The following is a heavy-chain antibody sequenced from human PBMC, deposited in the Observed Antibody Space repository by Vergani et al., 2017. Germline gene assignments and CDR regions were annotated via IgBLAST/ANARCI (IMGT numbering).Heavy chain of an antibody. D-gene: IGHD3-9*01. Sequence: QVQLVQSGAEVKKPGSSVKVSCKASGGTFSSYAISWVRQAPGQGLEWMGGIIPIFGTANYAQKFQGRVTITADESTSTAYMELSSLSSEDTAVYYCASERMPILRYFVWLLSHTCSFDLWGRGTMVTVSS. V-gene: IGHV1-69*01. CDR2: IIPIFGTA. CDR3: ASERMPILRYFVWLLSHTCSFDL. J-gene: IGHJ3*01. CDR1: GGTFSSYA.